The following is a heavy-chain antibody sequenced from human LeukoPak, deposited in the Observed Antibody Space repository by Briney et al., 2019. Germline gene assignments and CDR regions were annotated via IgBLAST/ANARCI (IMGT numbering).Heavy chain of an antibody. D-gene: IGHD6-6*01. Sequence: KSSETLSLTCTVSGGSISTYYWNWLRQPPGKGLEWIGYIYHSGSTNYNPSLQSRVTISVDTSKNQFSLNLNSVTAADTAVSYCARGGAARLHFQNWGQGTLVTVSS. V-gene: IGHV4-59*01. J-gene: IGHJ1*01. CDR1: GGSISTYY. CDR3: ARGGAARLHFQN. CDR2: IYHSGST.